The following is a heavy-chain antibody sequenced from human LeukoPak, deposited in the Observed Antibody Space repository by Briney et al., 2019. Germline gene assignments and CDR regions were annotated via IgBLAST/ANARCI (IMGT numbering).Heavy chain of an antibody. V-gene: IGHV3-74*01. Sequence: GGSLRLSCAASGFTLSPSWMNWVRQAPGKGLVWVSRITSDGKNTVYADSVKGRFTISRDNSKNTLYLQMNSLRAEDTAVYYCAKDLDYGDYGVSLDAFDIWGQGTMVTVSS. J-gene: IGHJ3*02. D-gene: IGHD4-17*01. CDR1: GFTLSPSW. CDR2: ITSDGKNT. CDR3: AKDLDYGDYGVSLDAFDI.